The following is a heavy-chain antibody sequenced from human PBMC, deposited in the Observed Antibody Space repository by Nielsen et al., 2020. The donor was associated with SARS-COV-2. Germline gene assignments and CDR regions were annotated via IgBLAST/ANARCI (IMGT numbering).Heavy chain of an antibody. V-gene: IGHV4-39*07. CDR1: GGSISSSSYY. D-gene: IGHD1-26*01. J-gene: IGHJ3*02. Sequence: SETLSLTCTVSGGSISSSSYYWGWIRQPPGKGLEWIGSIYYSGSTYYNPSLKSRVTMSVDTSKNQFSLRLSSVTAADTAVYYCARSPSSLQFFFREGGEAFDIWGQGTTVTVSS. CDR3: ARSPSSLQFFFREGGEAFDI. CDR2: IYYSGST.